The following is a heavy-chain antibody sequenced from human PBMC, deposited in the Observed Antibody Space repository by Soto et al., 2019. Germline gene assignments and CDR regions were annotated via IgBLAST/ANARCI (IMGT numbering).Heavy chain of an antibody. V-gene: IGHV3-7*01. D-gene: IGHD5-18*01. J-gene: IGHJ6*02. CDR2: INEDGSEK. Sequence: EVQLVESGGGAVQPGGSLRLSCVVSGFMFTKHRMGWVRQVPGKGLEWLSNINEDGSEKNYVDSVKGRFTISRDNGKYSLYLQMSSLRAEDTAVYYCARCGSYGFVWFYYYAMDVWGQGTAVTVFS. CDR1: GFMFTKHR. CDR3: ARCGSYGFVWFYYYAMDV.